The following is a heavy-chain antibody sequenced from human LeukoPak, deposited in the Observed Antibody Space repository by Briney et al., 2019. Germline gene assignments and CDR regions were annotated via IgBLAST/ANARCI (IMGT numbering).Heavy chain of an antibody. J-gene: IGHJ4*02. CDR2: IYYSGST. CDR3: ATPTAPILTDLDRDY. V-gene: IGHV4-39*01. Sequence: SETLTLTCTVSGGSISSSSYYWGWIRQPPGKGLEWIGSIYYSGSTYYNPSLKSRVTISVDTSKNQFSLKLSSVTAADTAVYYCATPTAPILTDLDRDYWGQGNPVTVSS. D-gene: IGHD3-9*01. CDR1: GGSISSSSYY.